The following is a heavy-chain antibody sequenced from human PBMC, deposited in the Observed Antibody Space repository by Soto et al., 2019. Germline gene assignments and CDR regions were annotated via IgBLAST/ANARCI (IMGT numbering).Heavy chain of an antibody. CDR3: ARVVEGEILTVYRLYNWFDP. D-gene: IGHD3-9*01. J-gene: IGHJ5*02. CDR1: SGSISSSNW. CDR2: IYHSGST. V-gene: IGHV4-4*02. Sequence: QVQLQESGPGLVKPSGTLSLTCAVSSGSISSSNWWSWVRQPPGKGLEWIGEIYHSGSTNYNPSLNSRVSISVDTSKNLFALKLSSVTSADTAVYYCARVVEGEILTVYRLYNWFDPWGQGTLVTVSS.